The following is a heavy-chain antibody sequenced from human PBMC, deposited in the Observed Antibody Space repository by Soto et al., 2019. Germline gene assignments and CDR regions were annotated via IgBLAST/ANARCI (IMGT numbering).Heavy chain of an antibody. CDR3: AKASSSRDGYYYYGMDV. CDR1: RFTFSSYG. CDR2: ISYDGSNK. Sequence: GGSLRLSCAASRFTFSSYGIHWVRQAPGKGLEWVAVISYDGSNKYYADSVKGRFTISRDNSKNTLYLQMDSLRAEDSAVYYCAKASSSRDGYYYYGMDVWGPGTTVTVSS. J-gene: IGHJ6*02. D-gene: IGHD6-13*01. V-gene: IGHV3-30*18.